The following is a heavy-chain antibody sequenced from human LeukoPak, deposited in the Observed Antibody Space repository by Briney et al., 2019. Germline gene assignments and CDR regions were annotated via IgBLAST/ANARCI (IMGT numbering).Heavy chain of an antibody. CDR2: ISGSGGST. V-gene: IGHV3-23*01. D-gene: IGHD3-3*01. J-gene: IGHJ4*02. CDR3: AKVCITIFGVVDPIDY. CDR1: GFTFSSYA. Sequence: GGSLRLSCAASGFTFSSYAMSWVRQAPGKGLEWVSAISGSGGSTYYADSVKGRFTISRDNSKNTLYLQMNSLSAEDTAVYYCAKVCITIFGVVDPIDYWGQGTLVTVSS.